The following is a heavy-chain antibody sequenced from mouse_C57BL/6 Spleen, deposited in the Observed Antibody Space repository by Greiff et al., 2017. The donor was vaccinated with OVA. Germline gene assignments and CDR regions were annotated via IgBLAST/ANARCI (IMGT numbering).Heavy chain of an antibody. CDR3: ARKHFYYYGSSYCDY. CDR1: GYTFTSYW. Sequence: VKLQQPGAELVMPGASVKLSCKASGYTFTSYWMHWVKQRPGQGLEWIGEIDPSDSYTNYNQKFKGKSTLTVDKSSSTAYMQLSSLTSEDSAVYYCARKHFYYYGSSYCDYWGQGTTLTVSS. CDR2: IDPSDSYT. V-gene: IGHV1-69*01. D-gene: IGHD1-1*01. J-gene: IGHJ2*01.